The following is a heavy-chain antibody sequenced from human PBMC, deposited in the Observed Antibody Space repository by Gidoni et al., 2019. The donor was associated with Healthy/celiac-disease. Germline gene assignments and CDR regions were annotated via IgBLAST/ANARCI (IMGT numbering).Heavy chain of an antibody. J-gene: IGHJ3*02. D-gene: IGHD3-3*01. CDR1: GFTFSNAW. CDR2: IKSKTDGGTT. V-gene: IGHV3-15*01. Sequence: EVQLVESGGGLVKPGGSLRLSCAASGFTFSNAWMSWVRQAPGKGLEWVGRIKSKTDGGTTDYAAPVKGRFTISRDDSKNTLYLQMNSLKTEDTAVYYCTTYTPYYDFWSGYWAFDIWGQGTMVTVSS. CDR3: TTYTPYYDFWSGYWAFDI.